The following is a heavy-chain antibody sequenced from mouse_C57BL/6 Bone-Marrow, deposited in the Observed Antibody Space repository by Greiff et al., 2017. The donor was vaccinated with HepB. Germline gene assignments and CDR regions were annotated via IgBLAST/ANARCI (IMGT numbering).Heavy chain of an antibody. D-gene: IGHD3-2*02. CDR3: ARADSSGYAMDY. V-gene: IGHV1-69*01. CDR2: IDPSDSYT. Sequence: QVHVKQPGAELVMPGASVKLSCKASGYTFTSYWMHWVKQRPGQGLEWIGEIDPSDSYTNYNQKFKGKSTLTVDKSSSTAYMQLSSLTSEDSAVYYCARADSSGYAMDYWGQGTSVTVSS. CDR1: GYTFTSYW. J-gene: IGHJ4*01.